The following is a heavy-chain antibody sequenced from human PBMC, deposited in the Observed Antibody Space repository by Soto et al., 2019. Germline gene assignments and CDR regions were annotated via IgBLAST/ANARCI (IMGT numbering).Heavy chain of an antibody. J-gene: IGHJ3*02. CDR2: INPNSGGT. CDR3: ARVHRPRELERPVAFDI. D-gene: IGHD1-1*01. Sequence: ASVKVSCKASGYTFTGYYMHWVRQAPGQGLEWMGWINPNSGGTNYAQKFQGWVTMTRDTSISTAYMEMSRLRSDDTAVYYFARVHRPRELERPVAFDIWGQGTMVTVAS. V-gene: IGHV1-2*04. CDR1: GYTFTGYY.